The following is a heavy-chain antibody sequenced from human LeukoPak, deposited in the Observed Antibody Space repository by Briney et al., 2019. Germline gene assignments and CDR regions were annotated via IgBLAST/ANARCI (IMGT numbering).Heavy chain of an antibody. CDR2: IIPIFGTA. J-gene: IGHJ5*02. D-gene: IGHD3-3*01. CDR3: ARDLQGYDFWSGYYTNWFDP. V-gene: IGHV1-69*06. CDR1: GGTFSSYA. Sequence: SVKVSCKASGGTFSSYAISWVRQAPGQGLEWMGGIIPIFGTANYAQKFQGRVTITADKSTSTAYMELSSLRSEDTAVYYCARDLQGYDFWSGYYTNWFDPWGQGTLVTVSS.